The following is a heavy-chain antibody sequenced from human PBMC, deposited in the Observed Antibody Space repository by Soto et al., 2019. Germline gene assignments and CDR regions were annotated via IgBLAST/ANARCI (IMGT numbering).Heavy chain of an antibody. CDR3: ARDRTDSGYYTNWLDP. V-gene: IGHV1-69*06. Sequence: VKVSCKASGGTFGSDAITWVRQAPEQGLEWVGRIIPIFGTTNYAQNLQGRDTISADKSTLTSYMELHSLTSDDTALYYCARDRTDSGYYTNWLDPWGQGTQVTVSS. CDR1: GGTFGSDA. D-gene: IGHD3-22*01. CDR2: IIPIFGTT. J-gene: IGHJ5*02.